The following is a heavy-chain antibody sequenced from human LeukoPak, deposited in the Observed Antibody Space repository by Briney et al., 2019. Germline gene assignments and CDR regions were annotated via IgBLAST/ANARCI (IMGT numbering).Heavy chain of an antibody. J-gene: IGHJ5*02. Sequence: ASVKVSCKASGGTFSSYAISWVRQAPGQGLEWMGGIIPIFGTANYAQKFQGRVTITADETTSTAYMELSSLRTEAAAVYDWAMVEREIQPIWSWFDPYRWGTVVTVTS. CDR1: GGTFSSYA. CDR3: AMVEREIQPIWSWFDP. CDR2: IIPIFGTA. D-gene: IGHD1-1*01. V-gene: IGHV1-69*13.